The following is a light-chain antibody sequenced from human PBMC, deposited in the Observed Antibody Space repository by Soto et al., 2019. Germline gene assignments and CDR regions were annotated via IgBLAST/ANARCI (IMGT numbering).Light chain of an antibody. CDR2: GGS. CDR3: QQYNYWPIT. V-gene: IGKV3-15*01. J-gene: IGKJ5*01. CDR1: QTVSYN. Sequence: EVVLTQSPVRLSVSPGESATLSCRASQTVSYNLDWYQQKPGQAPRLLIFGGSTRATGIPARFSGSGSGTEFTLTISSLQSEDFAVNYCQQYNYWPITFGQGTRLEFK.